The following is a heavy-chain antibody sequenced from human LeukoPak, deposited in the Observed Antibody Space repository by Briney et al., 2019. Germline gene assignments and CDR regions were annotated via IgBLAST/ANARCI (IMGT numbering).Heavy chain of an antibody. D-gene: IGHD2-15*01. CDR1: GGSISSSSYY. J-gene: IGHJ5*02. CDR2: IYYSGST. CDR3: ARVGGPDNWFDP. V-gene: IGHV4-39*07. Sequence: SETLSLTCTVSGGSISSSSYYWGWIRQPPGKGLEWIGSIYYSGSTYYNPSLKSRVTISVDTSKNQFSLKLSFVTAADTAVYYCARVGGPDNWFDPWGQGTLVTVSS.